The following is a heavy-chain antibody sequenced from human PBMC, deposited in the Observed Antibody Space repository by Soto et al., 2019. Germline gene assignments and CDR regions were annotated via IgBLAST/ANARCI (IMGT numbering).Heavy chain of an antibody. J-gene: IGHJ4*02. CDR3: ASAPTAADDYFDY. CDR2: IYHSGST. D-gene: IGHD6-25*01. CDR1: GGSISSGGYS. Sequence: SETLSLTCAVSGGSISSGGYSWSWIRQPPGKGLEWIGYIYHSGSTYYNPSLKSRVTISVDRSKNQFSLKLSSVTAADTAVYYCASAPTAADDYFDYWGQGTLVTVSS. V-gene: IGHV4-30-2*01.